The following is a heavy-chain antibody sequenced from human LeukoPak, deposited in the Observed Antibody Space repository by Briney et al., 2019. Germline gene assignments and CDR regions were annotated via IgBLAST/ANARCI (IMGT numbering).Heavy chain of an antibody. CDR2: ISTTGKTT. J-gene: IGHJ4*02. V-gene: IGHV3-48*03. CDR1: GFTFSTYE. D-gene: IGHD6-13*01. Sequence: PGGSLRLSCAASGFTFSTYEMNWVRQAPGKGLEWVSYISTTGKTTFYADSVQGRFTISRDNAKNSLYLQMNSLRAEDTAVYYCASRAGYTGSWSAFDYWGQGTLVTVSS. CDR3: ASRAGYTGSWSAFDY.